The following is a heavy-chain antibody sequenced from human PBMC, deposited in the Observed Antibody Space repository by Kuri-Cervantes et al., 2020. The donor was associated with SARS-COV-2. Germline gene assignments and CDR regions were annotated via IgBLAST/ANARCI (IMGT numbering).Heavy chain of an antibody. J-gene: IGHJ6*02. V-gene: IGHV3-23*03. CDR1: GFTFSSYA. Sequence: GGSLRLSCAASGFTFSSYAMSWVRQAPGKGLEWASVIYSGGSSTYYADSVMCWFTISRDNSKNTLYLQMDSLRAEDTAVYYCARMVRGNYGMDVWGQGTTVTVSS. CDR3: ARMVRGNYGMDV. D-gene: IGHD3-10*01. CDR2: IYSGGSST.